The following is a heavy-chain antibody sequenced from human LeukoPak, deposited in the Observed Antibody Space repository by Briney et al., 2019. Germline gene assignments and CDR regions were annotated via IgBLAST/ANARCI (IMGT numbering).Heavy chain of an antibody. V-gene: IGHV3-30*04. Sequence: GGSQRLSCAASGFSFSSYAMHWVRQAPGKGLEWVAFVSSDASNKYYADSVKGRCTISRDNSKNTLYLQMNSLRSEDTAIYYCARGLSGEVCFDLWGRGTLVTVSS. CDR1: GFSFSSYA. CDR3: ARGLSGEVCFDL. CDR2: VSSDASNK. D-gene: IGHD7-27*01. J-gene: IGHJ2*01.